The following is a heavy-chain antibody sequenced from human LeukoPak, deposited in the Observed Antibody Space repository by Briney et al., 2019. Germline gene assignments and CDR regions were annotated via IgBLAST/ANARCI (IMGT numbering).Heavy chain of an antibody. J-gene: IGHJ3*02. D-gene: IGHD3-10*01. CDR3: ARNMVRGYEDAFDI. Sequence: KASETLSLTCTVSGASISSDTYFWSWIRQPAGKGLEWIGRISSTGRTDYNPSLTSRVTISVDTSKNQLSMKLSSVTAADTAVYYCARNMVRGYEDAFDIWGQGTMVTVSS. V-gene: IGHV4-61*10. CDR2: ISSTGRT. CDR1: GASISSDTYF.